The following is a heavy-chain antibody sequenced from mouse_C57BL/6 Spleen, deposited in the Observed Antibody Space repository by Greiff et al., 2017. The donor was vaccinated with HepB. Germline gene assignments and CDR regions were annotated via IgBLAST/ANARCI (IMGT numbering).Heavy chain of an antibody. Sequence: QVQLQQPGAELVMPGASVKLSCKASGYTFTSYWMHWVKQRPGQGLEWIGEIDPSDSYTNYNQKFKGKSTLTVDKSSSTAYMQLSSLTSEDSAVYYCARSSRSLFAYWGQGTLVTVSA. V-gene: IGHV1-69*01. D-gene: IGHD1-1*01. CDR1: GYTFTSYW. CDR3: ARSSRSLFAY. J-gene: IGHJ3*01. CDR2: IDPSDSYT.